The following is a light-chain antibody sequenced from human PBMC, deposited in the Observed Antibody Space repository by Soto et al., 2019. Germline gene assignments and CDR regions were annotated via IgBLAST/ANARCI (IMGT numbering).Light chain of an antibody. CDR3: SSYTSSSRV. Sequence: QSVLTQPASVSGSPGQSITISCTGTSSDVGGYNYVSWYQQHPGKAPKLMIYEVSNRPSGVSNRFSGSKSGNTASLTISGLQAEEEADYYCSSYTSSSRVFGTGTKVTVL. CDR2: EVS. J-gene: IGLJ1*01. CDR1: SSDVGGYNY. V-gene: IGLV2-14*01.